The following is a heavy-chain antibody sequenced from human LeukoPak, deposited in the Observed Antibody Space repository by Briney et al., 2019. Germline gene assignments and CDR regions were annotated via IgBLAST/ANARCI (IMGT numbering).Heavy chain of an antibody. CDR2: IYHSGST. Sequence: PSETLSLTCTVSGGSISSSSYYWGWIRQPPGKGLEWIGSIYHSGSTYYNPSLKSRVTISVDTSKNQFSLKLSSVTAADTAVYYCARDSYYYDSSGYNAFDYWGQGTLVTVSS. CDR3: ARDSYYYDSSGYNAFDY. D-gene: IGHD3-22*01. CDR1: GGSISSSSYY. V-gene: IGHV4-39*07. J-gene: IGHJ4*02.